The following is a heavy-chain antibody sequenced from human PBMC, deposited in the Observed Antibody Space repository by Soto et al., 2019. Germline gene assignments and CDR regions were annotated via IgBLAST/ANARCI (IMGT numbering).Heavy chain of an antibody. CDR1: GLTFNKYW. CDR3: ASVPGSPGYHGLDV. D-gene: IGHD6-19*01. V-gene: IGHV3-7*03. CDR2: IKHDGSEK. J-gene: IGHJ6*02. Sequence: GGSLRLSCAASGLTFNKYWMTWVRQAPGKGLEWVATIKHDGSEKSNLDSVEGRFTISRDNARNSLSLQMNSLRVEDTAVYFCASVPGSPGYHGLDVWGQGTTVTVSS.